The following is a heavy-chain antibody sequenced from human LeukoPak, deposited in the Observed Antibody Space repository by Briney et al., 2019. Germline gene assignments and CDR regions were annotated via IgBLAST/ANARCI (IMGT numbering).Heavy chain of an antibody. J-gene: IGHJ5*02. CDR1: GFTFSSYA. CDR3: ARVRYSSSWYWFDP. CDR2: ISSNGGST. Sequence: GGSLRLSCAASGFTFSSYAMHWVRQAPGKGLEYVSAISSNGGSTYYANSVKGRFTISRDNSKNTLYLQMGSLRAEDMAVYYCARVRYSSSWYWFDPWGQGTLVTVSS. D-gene: IGHD6-13*01. V-gene: IGHV3-64*01.